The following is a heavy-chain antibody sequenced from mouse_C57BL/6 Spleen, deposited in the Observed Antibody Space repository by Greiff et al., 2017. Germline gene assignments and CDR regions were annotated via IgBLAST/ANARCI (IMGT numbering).Heavy chain of an antibody. CDR2: IDPSDSYT. CDR1: GYTFTSYG. CDR3: ARWGYDYGFAC. J-gene: IGHJ3*01. Sequence: VKLQQPGAELVMPGASVKLSCKASGYTFTSYGMNWVKQRPGQGLEWIGEIDPSDSYTNYNQKFKGKSTLTVDKSSSTAYMQLSSLSSEDSAVNYCARWGYDYGFACWGQGTLVTVSA. D-gene: IGHD2-4*01. V-gene: IGHV1-69*01.